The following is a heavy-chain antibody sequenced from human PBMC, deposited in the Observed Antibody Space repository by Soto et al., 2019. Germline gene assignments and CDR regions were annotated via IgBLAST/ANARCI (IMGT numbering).Heavy chain of an antibody. CDR3: ARGQLLFPFGP. CDR1: GFTFNNFG. D-gene: IGHD2-2*01. J-gene: IGHJ5*02. V-gene: IGHV3-30*03. Sequence: QVHLVESGGGVVQPGRSLKLSCVVSGFTFNNFGMHWVRQAPGKGLEWVAVISKDGTNTAYADSVKGRLAISRDNSKNTVYLQIDSLTSEDTGFYYCARGQLLFPFGPWGQGTLVTVSS. CDR2: ISKDGTNT.